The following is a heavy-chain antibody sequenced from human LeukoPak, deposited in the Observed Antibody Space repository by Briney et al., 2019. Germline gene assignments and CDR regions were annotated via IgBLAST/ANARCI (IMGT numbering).Heavy chain of an antibody. V-gene: IGHV1-69*16. CDR2: IIPPLRTA. D-gene: IGHD4-23*01. Sequence: SVTVTCTASGGTYRYNICWVRQAPGQGLEWMGGIIPPLRTANYAQQFQGRVTITTDDSTTTAYMELTSLTSDDAAVYYCTTYGGHLAEYFQHWGQGTLVAVSS. J-gene: IGHJ1*01. CDR3: TTYGGHLAEYFQH. CDR1: GGTYRYN.